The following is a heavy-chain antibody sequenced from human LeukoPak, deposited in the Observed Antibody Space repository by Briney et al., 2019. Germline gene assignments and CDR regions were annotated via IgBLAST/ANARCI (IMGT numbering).Heavy chain of an antibody. V-gene: IGHV6-1*01. CDR2: TYFRSQWYY. Sequence: SQTPSLTCAISGDSVSSSTAAWNWIRQSPSRGLEWLGRTYFRSQWYYDYALSVKSRITINLDTSKNQFSLQLNSVTPEDTAVYYCVRDHDNSPRAFDIWGQGTMVTVSS. J-gene: IGHJ3*02. D-gene: IGHD3-22*01. CDR1: GDSVSSSTAA. CDR3: VRDHDNSPRAFDI.